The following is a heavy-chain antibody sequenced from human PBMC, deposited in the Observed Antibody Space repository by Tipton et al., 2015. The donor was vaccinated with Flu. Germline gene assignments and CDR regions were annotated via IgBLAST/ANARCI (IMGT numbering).Heavy chain of an antibody. CDR2: INQDGSKK. V-gene: IGHV3-7*03. CDR1: GGSISSSSYY. CDR3: ARAMDV. Sequence: LSLTCAVSGGSISSSSYYWGWIRQPPGKGLEWVANINQDGSKKYYVNSVKGRFTISRDNAKNSLYLQMNSLRGEDTAVYYCARAMDVWGKGTTVTVSS. J-gene: IGHJ6*03.